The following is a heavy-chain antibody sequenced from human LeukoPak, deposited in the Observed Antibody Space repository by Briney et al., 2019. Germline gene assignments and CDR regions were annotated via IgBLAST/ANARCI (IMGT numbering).Heavy chain of an antibody. J-gene: IGHJ5*02. D-gene: IGHD5-12*01. CDR1: GFSLSSDW. CDR3: ATVSGS. V-gene: IGHV3-74*01. CDR2: MNEDGSDT. Sequence: GGSLRLSCVVSGFSLSSDWMHWVRQAPGKGLEWVSRMNEDGSDTSYADSVKGRFTISRDYAKNTVYLQMNSLRAEDSAVYYCATVSGSWGQGTLVTVSS.